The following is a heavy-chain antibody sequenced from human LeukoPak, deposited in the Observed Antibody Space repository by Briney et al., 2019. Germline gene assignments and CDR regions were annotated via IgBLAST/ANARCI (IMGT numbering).Heavy chain of an antibody. CDR2: ISYDGSNK. CDR3: ARERTGYYMAV. V-gene: IGHV3-30*02. D-gene: IGHD1-14*01. Sequence: PGGSLRLSCVGSGFTFSDYAMHWVRQAPGKGLECVAFISYDGSNKYYVDSVKGRFTISRDDSKNTLYLQMNSLRAEDTAVYYCARERTGYYMAVWGKGTTVTTSS. CDR1: GFTFSDYA. J-gene: IGHJ6*03.